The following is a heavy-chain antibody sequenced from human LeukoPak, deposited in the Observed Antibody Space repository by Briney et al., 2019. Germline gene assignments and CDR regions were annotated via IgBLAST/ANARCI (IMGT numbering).Heavy chain of an antibody. CDR2: ISNDENNK. V-gene: IGHV3-30*04. CDR3: ARAPNSAWHNFDY. D-gene: IGHD6-19*01. J-gene: IGHJ4*02. CDR1: GFIFSGYA. Sequence: PGGSLRLSCAVSGFIFSGYAMHWFRQAPGKGLEWVAVISNDENNKNHADSAKGRFTISRDNSKNTLYLQMNSLRAEDTAVYFCARAPNSAWHNFDYWGQGTLVTVSS.